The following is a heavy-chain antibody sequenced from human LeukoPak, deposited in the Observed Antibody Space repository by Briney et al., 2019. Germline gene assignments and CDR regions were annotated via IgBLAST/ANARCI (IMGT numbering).Heavy chain of an antibody. J-gene: IGHJ4*02. CDR3: AGALGGQLLSDY. V-gene: IGHV3-30*02. CDR1: GFTFSSYG. D-gene: IGHD2-2*01. Sequence: GGSLRLSCAASGFTFSSYGMHWVRQAPGKGLEWVAFIRYDGSNKYYADSVKGRFTISRDNSKNTLYLQMNSLRAEDTAVYYCAGALGGQLLSDYWGQGTLVTVSS. CDR2: IRYDGSNK.